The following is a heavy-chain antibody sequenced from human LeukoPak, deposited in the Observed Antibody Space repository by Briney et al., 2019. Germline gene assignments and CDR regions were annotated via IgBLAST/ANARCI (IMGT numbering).Heavy chain of an antibody. V-gene: IGHV3-23*01. J-gene: IGHJ3*01. CDR1: GFTFSYYA. CDR2: ISDSGSGT. Sequence: GGSLRLSCAGSGFTFSYYAMGWVRQAPGKGLEWVSAISDSGSGTYYADSVKGRFTISRDNSKKTLYVQMNSLRAEDTAIYYCATVKGQGAFEVWGQGTMVAVSS. CDR3: ATVKGQGAFEV.